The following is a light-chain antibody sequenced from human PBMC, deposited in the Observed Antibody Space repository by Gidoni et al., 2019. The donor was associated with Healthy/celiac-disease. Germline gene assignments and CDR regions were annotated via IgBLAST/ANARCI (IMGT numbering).Light chain of an antibody. J-gene: IGLJ1*01. CDR2: YDD. V-gene: IGLV1-36*01. CDR3: AAWDDRLNGYV. Sequence: QSVLTQPPSVSEAPRQRVTISCSGSSSNIGNNAVNWYQQLPGKAPKLLIYYDDLLPSGVSDRFSGSKSGTSASLAISGLQSEDEADYYCAAWDDRLNGYVFGTGTKVTGL. CDR1: SSNIGNNA.